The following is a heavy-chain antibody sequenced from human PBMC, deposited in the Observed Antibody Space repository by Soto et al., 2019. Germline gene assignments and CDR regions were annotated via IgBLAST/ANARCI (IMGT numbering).Heavy chain of an antibody. D-gene: IGHD1-26*01. J-gene: IGHJ4*02. CDR1: GGTFSSYA. V-gene: IGHV1-69*06. CDR3: AATVGARYYFDY. Sequence: SVKVSCKASGGTFSSYAISWVRQAPGQGLEWMGGIIPIFGTANYAQKFQGRVTITADKSTSTAYMELSSLRSEDTAVYYCAATVGARYYFDYWGQGTLVTVSS. CDR2: IIPIFGTA.